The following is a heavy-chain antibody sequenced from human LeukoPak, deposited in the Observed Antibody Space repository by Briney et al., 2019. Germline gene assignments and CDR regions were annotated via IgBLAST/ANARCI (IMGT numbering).Heavy chain of an antibody. CDR2: IYPGDSDT. V-gene: IGHV5-51*01. CDR3: ARHVVPYSSGLTGFDY. Sequence: PGESLKISCQGSGYSFKTYWIGWVRQMPGKGLEWMGIIYPGDSDTRYSPSFRGQVTISADKSITTAYLQWSSLQASDTAMYYCARHVVPYSSGLTGFDYWGQGTLVTVSS. CDR1: GYSFKTYW. D-gene: IGHD6-19*01. J-gene: IGHJ4*02.